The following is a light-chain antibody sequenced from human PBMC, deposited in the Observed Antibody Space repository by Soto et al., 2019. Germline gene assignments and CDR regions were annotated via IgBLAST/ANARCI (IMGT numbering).Light chain of an antibody. CDR1: QSFRGL. Sequence: EIVLTQSPASLSLSPGEGATLSCRASQSFRGLLAWYQQKPGQAPRLLIYDAYNRATGIPPRFSGSGSGTDFTLTIRGLEPEDAALYYCQQYGSSPITFGQGTRLEI. CDR2: DAY. J-gene: IGKJ5*01. V-gene: IGKV3-11*01. CDR3: QQYGSSPIT.